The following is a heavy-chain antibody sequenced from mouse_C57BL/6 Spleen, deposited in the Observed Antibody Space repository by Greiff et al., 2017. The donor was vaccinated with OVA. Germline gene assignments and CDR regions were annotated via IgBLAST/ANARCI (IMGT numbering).Heavy chain of an antibody. CDR3: ARSGGPLLPYAMDD. Sequence: VQLQQPGTELVKPGASVKLSCKASGYTFTSYWMHWVKQRPGQGLEWIGNINPSNGGTNYNEKFKSKATLTVDKSSSTAYMQLSSLTSEDAAVYYCARSGGPLLPYAMDDWGQGTSVTVSS. J-gene: IGHJ4*01. D-gene: IGHD3-1*01. CDR2: INPSNGGT. CDR1: GYTFTSYW. V-gene: IGHV1-53*01.